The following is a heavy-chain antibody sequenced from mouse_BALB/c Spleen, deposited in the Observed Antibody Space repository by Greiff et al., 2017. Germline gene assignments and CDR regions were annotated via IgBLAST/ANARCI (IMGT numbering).Heavy chain of an antibody. D-gene: IGHD4-1*01. Sequence: LVKPGASVKISCKASGYSFTGFYMHWVKQSHGTSLEWIGYISCYNGATSYNQKFKGKATFPVDTSSSTAYMQFNSLTSEDSAVYDCARSAGNVDYGGQGTTLTVSA. J-gene: IGHJ2*01. CDR3: ARSAGNVDY. V-gene: IGHV1S34*01. CDR2: ISCYNGAT. CDR1: GYSFTGFY.